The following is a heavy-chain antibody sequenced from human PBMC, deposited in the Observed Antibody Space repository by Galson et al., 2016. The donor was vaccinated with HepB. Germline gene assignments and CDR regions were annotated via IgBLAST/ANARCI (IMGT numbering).Heavy chain of an antibody. CDR3: ARDPGAVAGYFDY. Sequence: SLRLSCAASGFTFSHYAMHWVRQAPGKGLECVAVVWFDGGNKYYVDSVKGRFTISRDNSKNTVYLQMNSLRVEATAVYYCARDPGAVAGYFDYWGQGTLVTVSS. CDR1: GFTFSHYA. V-gene: IGHV3-33*01. D-gene: IGHD6-19*01. J-gene: IGHJ4*02. CDR2: VWFDGGNK.